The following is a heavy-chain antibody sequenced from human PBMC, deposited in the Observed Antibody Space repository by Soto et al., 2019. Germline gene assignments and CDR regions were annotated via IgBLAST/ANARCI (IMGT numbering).Heavy chain of an antibody. CDR2: ISYDGSNK. V-gene: IGHV3-30*18. CDR3: AKDLQSRFQYQLRNGDYYYYYGMDV. J-gene: IGHJ6*02. D-gene: IGHD2-2*01. CDR1: GFTFSSYG. Sequence: GGSLRLSCAASGFTFSSYGMHWVRQAPGKGLEWVAVISYDGSNKYYADSVKGRFTISRDNSKNTLYLQMNSLRAEDTAVYYCAKDLQSRFQYQLRNGDYYYYYGMDVWGQGTTVTVSS.